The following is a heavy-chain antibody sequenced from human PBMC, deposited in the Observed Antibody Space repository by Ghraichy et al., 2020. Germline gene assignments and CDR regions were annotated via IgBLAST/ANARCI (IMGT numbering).Heavy chain of an antibody. CDR1: GFTFSSYA. Sequence: GGYLRLSCAASGFTFSSYAMSWVRQAPGKGLEWVSAISGSGGSTYYADSVKGRFTISRDNSKNTLYLQMNSLRAEDTAVYYCAKDLVRVGATATYFDYWGQGTLVTVSS. CDR3: AKDLVRVGATATYFDY. V-gene: IGHV3-23*01. CDR2: ISGSGGST. D-gene: IGHD1-26*01. J-gene: IGHJ4*02.